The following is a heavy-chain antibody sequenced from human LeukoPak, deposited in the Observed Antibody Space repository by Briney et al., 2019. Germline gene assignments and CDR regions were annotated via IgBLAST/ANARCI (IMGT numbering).Heavy chain of an antibody. V-gene: IGHV1-8*03. CDR3: ARGLEERTKDYYYYYMDV. D-gene: IGHD1-1*01. J-gene: IGHJ6*03. CDR2: MNPNSGNT. Sequence: ASVKVSCKASGYTFTSYDINWVRQATGQGLEWMGWMNPNSGNTGYAQKFQGRVTITRNTSISTAYMELSSLRSEDTAVYYCARGLEERTKDYYYYYMDVWGKGTTVTVPS. CDR1: GYTFTSYD.